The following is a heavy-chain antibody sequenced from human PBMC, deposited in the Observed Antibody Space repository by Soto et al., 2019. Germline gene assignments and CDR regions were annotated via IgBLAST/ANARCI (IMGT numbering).Heavy chain of an antibody. CDR3: ARTGYSSSWLYFDY. J-gene: IGHJ4*02. CDR2: IDWDDDK. CDR1: GFSLSTSGMC. D-gene: IGHD6-13*01. Sequence: SGPTLVNPTQTLTLTCTFSGFSLSTSGMCVSWIRQPPGKALEWLALIDWDDDKYYSTSLKTRPTISKDTSKNQVVLTMTNMDPVDTATYYCARTGYSSSWLYFDYWGQGTLVTVSS. V-gene: IGHV2-70*01.